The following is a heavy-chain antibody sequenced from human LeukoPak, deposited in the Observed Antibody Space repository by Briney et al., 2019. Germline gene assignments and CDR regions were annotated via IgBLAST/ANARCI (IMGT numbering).Heavy chain of an antibody. Sequence: SVKVSCKASGGTFSSYAISWVRQAPGQGLEWMGGIIPIFGTANYAQKFQGRVTITADESTSTAYMELTSLRSEDTAVYSCAREGSVLRYFDWLSIWGQGTLVTVSS. D-gene: IGHD3-9*01. J-gene: IGHJ4*02. CDR3: AREGSVLRYFDWLSI. CDR2: IIPIFGTA. CDR1: GGTFSSYA. V-gene: IGHV1-69*01.